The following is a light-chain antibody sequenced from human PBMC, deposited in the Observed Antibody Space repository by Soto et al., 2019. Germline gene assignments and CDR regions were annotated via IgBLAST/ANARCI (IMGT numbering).Light chain of an antibody. CDR3: QQSSNWPLT. J-gene: IGKJ4*01. V-gene: IGKV3-11*01. CDR1: QSVSSY. CDR2: DAS. Sequence: EIVLTQSPATLSLSPGERATLSCRASQSVSSYLAWYQQKPGQAPRLLIYDASNRATGIPARFSGSGSGTDFTLTISSLEPEEFAVYYCQQSSNWPLTFGGGTKVDIK.